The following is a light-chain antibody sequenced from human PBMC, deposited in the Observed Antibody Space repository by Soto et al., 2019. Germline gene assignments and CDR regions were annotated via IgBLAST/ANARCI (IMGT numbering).Light chain of an antibody. CDR1: GSYVGGYNY. Sequence: QSALTQPASVSVSPGQSIAFSCTGSGSYVGGYNYVSLYQQHAGKAPKLIIYGVSHRPSGVSPRFSASRSAYTASLTISGFQHEDEADYYCSSFTSSYFYVFGPGTKVTVL. CDR2: GVS. J-gene: IGLJ1*01. V-gene: IGLV2-14*01. CDR3: SSFTSSYFYV.